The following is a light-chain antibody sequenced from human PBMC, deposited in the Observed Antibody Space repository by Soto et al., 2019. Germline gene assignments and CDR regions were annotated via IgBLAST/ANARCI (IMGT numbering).Light chain of an antibody. CDR1: QSISTW. CDR3: QQYYDFRT. V-gene: IGKV1-5*01. Sequence: IQMSQPPSTLSASVGDRVTITFRASQSISTWLAWYQQKPGKAPKLLIYDASSLEVGVPSRFSGSGSRTEFTLTISSLQPDDYGTYYCQQYYDFRTFGQGTKVDNK. J-gene: IGKJ1*01. CDR2: DAS.